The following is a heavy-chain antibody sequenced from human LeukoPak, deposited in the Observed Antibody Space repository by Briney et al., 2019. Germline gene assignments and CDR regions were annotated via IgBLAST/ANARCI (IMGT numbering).Heavy chain of an antibody. CDR3: ARLEPRCPHPWCWFDP. CDR2: IYYSGST. V-gene: IGHV4-39*01. J-gene: IGHJ5*02. Sequence: PSETLSLTCTVSGGSISSSSYYWGWIRQPPGKGLEWIGSIYYSGSTYYNPSLKSRVTISVDTSKNQFSLKLSSVTAADTAVYYCARLEPRCPHPWCWFDPWGQGTLVTVSS. D-gene: IGHD1-14*01. CDR1: GGSISSSSYY.